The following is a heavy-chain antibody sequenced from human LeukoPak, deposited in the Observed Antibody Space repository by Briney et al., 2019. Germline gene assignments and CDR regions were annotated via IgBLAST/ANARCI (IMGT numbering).Heavy chain of an antibody. V-gene: IGHV3-21*01. CDR2: ISSSSSYR. Sequence: TGGALRLSCAASGVTFYDYGRSWVRQAPGKGLEWVSSISSSSSYRYYADSVKGGFTISRENTKNSLYLQMNSLRAEDTAVYYCARAAYCGGDCWPNDYWRQGTLVTVSS. J-gene: IGHJ4*02. CDR3: ARAAYCGGDCWPNDY. D-gene: IGHD2-21*02. CDR1: GVTFYDYG.